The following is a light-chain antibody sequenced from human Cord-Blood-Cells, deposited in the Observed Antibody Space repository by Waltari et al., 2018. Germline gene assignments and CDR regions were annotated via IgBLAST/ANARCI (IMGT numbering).Light chain of an antibody. CDR1: QSVSSY. J-gene: IGKJ2*03. CDR3: QQHRNWNSSYS. Sequence: EIVLTQSPATLSLSPGERATLSCRASQSVSSYLAWYQQKPGQAPRLLIYVASTTASATPTRFRGSGSGTDFTLTITILEPEDFEVSVYQQHRNWNSSYSFGQGTKLEIK. V-gene: IGKV3-11*01. CDR2: VAS.